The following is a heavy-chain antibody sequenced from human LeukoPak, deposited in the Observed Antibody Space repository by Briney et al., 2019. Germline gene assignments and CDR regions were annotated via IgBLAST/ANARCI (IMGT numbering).Heavy chain of an antibody. D-gene: IGHD5-12*01. CDR2: IYYSGST. CDR3: ARAESGYDRGGYFDY. CDR1: GGSISSYY. V-gene: IGHV4-59*01. J-gene: IGHJ4*02. Sequence: PSETLSLTCTVSGGSISSYYWSWIRQPPGKGLEWIGYIYYSGSTNYNPSLKSRVTISADTSKNQFSLKLSSVTAADTAVYYCARAESGYDRGGYFDYWGQGTLVTVSS.